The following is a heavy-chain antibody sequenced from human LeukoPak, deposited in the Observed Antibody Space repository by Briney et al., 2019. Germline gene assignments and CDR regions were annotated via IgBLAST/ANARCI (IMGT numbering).Heavy chain of an antibody. V-gene: IGHV3-30*04. CDR2: ISSDGYRT. J-gene: IGHJ4*02. Sequence: GGSLRLSCSASGFAFSSYSMHWVRQAPDKGLQWVAVISSDGYRTDYPDSVRGRFTISRDNFKNTVDLQMISVTAEDTAMYFCAKGLGTGSVLARPLHYWGQGTLVTVSS. CDR3: AKGLGTGSVLARPLHY. D-gene: IGHD3-10*01. CDR1: GFAFSSYS.